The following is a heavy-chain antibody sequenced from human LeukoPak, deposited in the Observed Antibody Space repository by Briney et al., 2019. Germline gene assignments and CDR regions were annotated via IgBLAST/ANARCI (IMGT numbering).Heavy chain of an antibody. J-gene: IGHJ5*02. Sequence: SETLSLTCAVYGGSFSGYYWSWIRQPPGKGLEWIGEINHSGSTNYNPSLKSRVTISVDTSKNQFSLKLSSVTAADTAVYYCAKDRGVSGSYPGGFDPWGQGTLVTVSS. V-gene: IGHV4-34*01. CDR1: GGSFSGYY. CDR3: AKDRGVSGSYPGGFDP. D-gene: IGHD1-26*01. CDR2: INHSGST.